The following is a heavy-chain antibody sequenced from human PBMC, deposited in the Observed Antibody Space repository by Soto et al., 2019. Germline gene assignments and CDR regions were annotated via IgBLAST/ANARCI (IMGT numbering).Heavy chain of an antibody. V-gene: IGHV4-59*01. J-gene: IGHJ4*02. D-gene: IGHD6-19*01. CDR2: IYYSGST. CDR3: ARGSEWLDY. CDR1: GGSISSYY. Sequence: LSLTCTVSGGSISSYYWSWIRQPPGKGLEWIGYIYYSGSTNYNPSLKSRVTISVDTSKNQFSLKLSSVTAADTAVYYCARGSEWLDYWGQGTLVTVSS.